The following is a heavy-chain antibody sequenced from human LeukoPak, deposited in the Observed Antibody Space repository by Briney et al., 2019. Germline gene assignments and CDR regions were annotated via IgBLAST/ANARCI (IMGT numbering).Heavy chain of an antibody. CDR1: GFTFSSYS. D-gene: IGHD3-3*01. CDR3: AREEDFWSGQYFDY. CDR2: ISSSSSTI. J-gene: IGHJ4*02. V-gene: IGHV3-48*01. Sequence: PGGSLRLSCAASGFTFSSYSMNWVRQAPGKGLEWVSYISSSSSTIYYADSVKGRFTISRDNAKNSLYLQMNSLRAEDTAVYHCAREEDFWSGQYFDYWGQGTLVTVSS.